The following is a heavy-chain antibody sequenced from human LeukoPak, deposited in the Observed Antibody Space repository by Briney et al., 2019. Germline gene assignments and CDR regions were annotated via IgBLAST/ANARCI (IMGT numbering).Heavy chain of an antibody. J-gene: IGHJ4*02. Sequence: GASVTVSSKASGYTFTSYDINWVRQAPGQGLEWMGWMNPNSGNTGYAQKFQGRVTMTRNTSISTAYMELSSLRSEDTAVYYCARGLGDSSGYYPPEEYWGQGTLVTVSS. V-gene: IGHV1-8*01. CDR2: MNPNSGNT. CDR1: GYTFTSYD. D-gene: IGHD3-22*01. CDR3: ARGLGDSSGYYPPEEY.